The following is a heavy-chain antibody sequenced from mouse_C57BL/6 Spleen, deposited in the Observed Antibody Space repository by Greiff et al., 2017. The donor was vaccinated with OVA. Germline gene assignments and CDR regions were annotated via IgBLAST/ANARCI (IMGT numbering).Heavy chain of an antibody. CDR1: GFTFSSYA. V-gene: IGHV5-4*03. D-gene: IGHD1-1*01. J-gene: IGHJ2*01. CDR3: ARAPYYYGSSPYYCDY. CDR2: ISDGGSYT. Sequence: EVKLMESGGGLVKPGGSLKLSCAASGFTFSSYAMSWVRQTPEKRLEWVATISDGGSYTYYPDNVKGRFTISRDNAKNNLYLQMSHLKSEDTAMYYCARAPYYYGSSPYYCDYWGQGTTLTVSS.